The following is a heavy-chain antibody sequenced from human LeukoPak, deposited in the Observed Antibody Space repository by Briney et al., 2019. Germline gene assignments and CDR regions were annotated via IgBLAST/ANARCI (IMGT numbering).Heavy chain of an antibody. CDR2: ISGSGGRT. J-gene: IGHJ5*02. D-gene: IGHD6-13*01. CDR3: AKELSSSWYNWFDP. Sequence: GGSLRLSCAASGFTFSSYAMSWVRQAPGKGLEWVSAISGSGGRTYYADSGKGRFTISRVNSNNTLYLQMNSLRAEDTAVYYCAKELSSSWYNWFDPWGQGTLVTVSS. V-gene: IGHV3-23*01. CDR1: GFTFSSYA.